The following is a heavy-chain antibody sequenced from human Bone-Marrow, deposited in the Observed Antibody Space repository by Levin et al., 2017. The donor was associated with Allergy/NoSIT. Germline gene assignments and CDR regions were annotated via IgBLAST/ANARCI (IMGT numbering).Heavy chain of an antibody. Sequence: GGSLRLSCAASGFNLSIYTMNWVRQAPGKGLEWVSGMSHTGITYYADSVKGRFTISRDTSKNTLFLQMNNVRVEDTAVYYCAHLQLTTIVDGENYWGQGTLVTVSA. CDR1: GFNLSIYT. J-gene: IGHJ4*02. V-gene: IGHV3-23*01. D-gene: IGHD2-2*01. CDR2: MSHTGIT. CDR3: AHLQLTTIVDGENY.